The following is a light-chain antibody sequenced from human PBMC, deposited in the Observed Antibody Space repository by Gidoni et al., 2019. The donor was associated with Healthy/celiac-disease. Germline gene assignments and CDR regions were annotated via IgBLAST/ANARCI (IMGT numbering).Light chain of an antibody. J-gene: IGKJ3*01. V-gene: IGKV3-11*01. CDR3: QQRSNWPPLFT. CDR1: QSVSSY. CDR2: DAS. Sequence: EIVLTQSPATLSLSPGERATLSCRASQSVSSYLAWYQQKPGQAPRLLLYDASNRATGIPARFSGSGSGTDFTLTISSLEPEDFAVYYCQQRSNWPPLFTFGPGTKVEIK.